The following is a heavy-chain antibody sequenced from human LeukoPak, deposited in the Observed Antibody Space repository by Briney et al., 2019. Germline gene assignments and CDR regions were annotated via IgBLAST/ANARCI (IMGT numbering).Heavy chain of an antibody. Sequence: GGSLRLSCVASGFTFSNSGMHWVRQAPGKGLEWVAFTRYDGSSKFYIDSVKGRFSISRDNSKNTLYLQMNSLRAEDTAVYYCVRSVGYGHYWGQGTLVTVSS. CDR1: GFTFSNSG. CDR3: VRSVGYGHY. J-gene: IGHJ4*02. CDR2: TRYDGSSK. V-gene: IGHV3-30*02. D-gene: IGHD4-17*01.